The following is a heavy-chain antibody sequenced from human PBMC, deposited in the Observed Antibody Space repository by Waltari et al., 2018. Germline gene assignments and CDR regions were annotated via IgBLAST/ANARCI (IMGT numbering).Heavy chain of an antibody. J-gene: IGHJ4*02. Sequence: QVQLVQSGAEVKKPGSSVKVSCKASGGTFSSYAISWVRQAPGQGLEWMGRISPICGTANYAQKFQGRVTITADESTSTAYMELSSLRSEDTAVYYCASRLLAAAGALYFDYWGQGTLVTVSS. D-gene: IGHD6-13*01. V-gene: IGHV1-69*15. CDR2: ISPICGTA. CDR1: GGTFSSYA. CDR3: ASRLLAAAGALYFDY.